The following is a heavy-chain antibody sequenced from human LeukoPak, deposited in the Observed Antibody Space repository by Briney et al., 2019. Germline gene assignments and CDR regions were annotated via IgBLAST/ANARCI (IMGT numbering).Heavy chain of an antibody. V-gene: IGHV3-30*18. Sequence: PGGSLRRSCAASGFTFGSYSMTWVRQAPGKGLEWVAVISYDGSNKYYADSVKGRFTISRDNSQNTLYLQMNSLRAEDTAVYYCAKSGESSGWYWDFDYWGQGTLVTVSS. D-gene: IGHD6-19*01. J-gene: IGHJ4*02. CDR2: ISYDGSNK. CDR3: AKSGESSGWYWDFDY. CDR1: GFTFGSYS.